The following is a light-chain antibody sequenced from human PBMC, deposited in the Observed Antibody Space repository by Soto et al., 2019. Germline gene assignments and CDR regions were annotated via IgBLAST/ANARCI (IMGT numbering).Light chain of an antibody. V-gene: IGKV3-11*01. CDR3: QQRSNWPPT. CDR1: QSVGST. CDR2: GAS. J-gene: IGKJ5*01. Sequence: DIVLTQSPATLSVSPWERATLSCRASQSVGSTLAWYQQKPGQAPSLLTYGASSRATGIPARFSGSGSGTDFTLTISSLEPEDFAVYYCQQRSNWPPTFGQGTRLEIK.